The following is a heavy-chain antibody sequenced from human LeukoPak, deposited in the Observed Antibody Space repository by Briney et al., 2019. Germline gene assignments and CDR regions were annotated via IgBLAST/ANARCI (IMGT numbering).Heavy chain of an antibody. Sequence: SETLSLTCTVSGGSISSYYWGWIRQPPGKGLEWIGSIYYSGSTYYNPSLKSRVTISVDTSKNQFSLKLSSVTAADTAVYYCATSGQTTVSGRFDPWGQGTLVTVSS. CDR1: GGSISSYY. CDR3: ATSGQTTVSGRFDP. CDR2: IYYSGST. D-gene: IGHD4-17*01. J-gene: IGHJ5*02. V-gene: IGHV4-39*01.